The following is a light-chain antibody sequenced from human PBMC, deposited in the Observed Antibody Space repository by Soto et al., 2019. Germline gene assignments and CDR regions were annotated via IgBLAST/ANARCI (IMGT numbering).Light chain of an antibody. Sequence: DIQMTQSPSSLSASVGDRVTITCRASQSISNYLNWYQQKPGEAPTLLIYGASTLQTGVTSRFSASGSGTDFTLTINSLQPEDFATYDCQQSYFTPMYTFGQGTRLDIK. V-gene: IGKV1-39*01. J-gene: IGKJ2*01. CDR2: GAS. CDR1: QSISNY. CDR3: QQSYFTPMYT.